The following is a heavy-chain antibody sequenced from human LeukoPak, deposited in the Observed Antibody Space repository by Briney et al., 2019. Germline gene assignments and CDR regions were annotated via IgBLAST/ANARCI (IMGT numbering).Heavy chain of an antibody. V-gene: IGHV6-1*01. CDR1: GDRVSSNRAA. Sequence: PSQTLSLTRHISGDRVSSNRAAWNWIRLSPASGLEWLGRTYYGSKWYNVYAVSVKSGISINPDTSVNQFSLPLASVAPEDTAVYFCARVTWYFDIWGRGNLVTVSS. J-gene: IGHJ2*01. CDR3: ARVTWYFDI. CDR2: TYYGSKWYN.